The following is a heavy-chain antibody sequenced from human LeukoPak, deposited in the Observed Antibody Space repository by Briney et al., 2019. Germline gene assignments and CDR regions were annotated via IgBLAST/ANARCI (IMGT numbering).Heavy chain of an antibody. J-gene: IGHJ6*02. CDR1: GFTFSSYA. Sequence: GGSLRLSCAASGFTFSSYAMHWVRQAPGKGLEYVSAISSNGGSTYYADSVKGRFTISRDNSKNTLYLQMNSLRAEDTAVYYCAKVQPGGWLQNYYYYGMDVWGQGTTVTVSS. CDR3: AKVQPGGWLQNYYYYGMDV. D-gene: IGHD3-22*01. CDR2: ISSNGGST. V-gene: IGHV3-64*04.